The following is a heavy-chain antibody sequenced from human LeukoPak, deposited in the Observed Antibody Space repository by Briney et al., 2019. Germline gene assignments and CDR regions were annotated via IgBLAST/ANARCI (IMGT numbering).Heavy chain of an antibody. CDR3: ATRYDSSGYYYGGFDY. J-gene: IGHJ4*02. CDR1: GGSISSSSYY. CDR2: IYYSGST. Sequence: PSETLSLTCTVSGGSISSSSYYWGWIRQPPGKGLEWIGSIYYSGSTYYNLSLKSRVTISVDTSKNQFSLKLSSVTAADTAVYYCATRYDSSGYYYGGFDYWGQGTLVTVSS. V-gene: IGHV4-39*01. D-gene: IGHD3-22*01.